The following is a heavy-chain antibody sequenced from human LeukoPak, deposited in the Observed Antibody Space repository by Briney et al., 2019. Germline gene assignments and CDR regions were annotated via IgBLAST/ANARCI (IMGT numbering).Heavy chain of an antibody. CDR1: GGSISSYY. Sequence: SETLSLTCTVSGGSISSYYWSWIRQPPGKGLEWIGYIYYSGSTNYNPSLKSRVTISVDTSKNQFSLKLSSVTAADTAVNYCARVGYYYGSGSVDPWGQGTLVTVSS. J-gene: IGHJ5*02. V-gene: IGHV4-59*01. CDR2: IYYSGST. D-gene: IGHD3-10*01. CDR3: ARVGYYYGSGSVDP.